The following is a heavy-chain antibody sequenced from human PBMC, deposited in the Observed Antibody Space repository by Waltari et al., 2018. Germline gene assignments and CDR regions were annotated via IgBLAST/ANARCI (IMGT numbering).Heavy chain of an antibody. Sequence: EVHLVESGGGLVQPGGSLKISCAASGFNFNMSTIHWVRQAPGKGLEWIGRIRSKINNDATAYGASVKDRFSISRDDSRNTAFLEMNSLKTDYSAVYYCAKQKTGGANDFWGQGTLVTVST. D-gene: IGHD3-16*01. CDR3: AKQKTGGANDF. CDR1: GFNFNMST. J-gene: IGHJ4*01. CDR2: IRSKINNDAT. V-gene: IGHV3-73*02.